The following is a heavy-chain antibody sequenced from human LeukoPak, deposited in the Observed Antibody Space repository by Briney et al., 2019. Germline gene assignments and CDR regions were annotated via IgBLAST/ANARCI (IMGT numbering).Heavy chain of an antibody. D-gene: IGHD3-22*01. CDR2: IYSSGST. CDR3: ARQAYDTGYDAFDV. Sequence: SETLSLTCTVSGGSISSYYWNWIRQPAGKGLEWIGCIYSSGSTNYNPSLKSRVTMSVDTSKNQFSLKLSSVTAADTAVYYCARQAYDTGYDAFDVWGQGTMVTVSS. V-gene: IGHV4-4*07. J-gene: IGHJ3*01. CDR1: GGSISSYY.